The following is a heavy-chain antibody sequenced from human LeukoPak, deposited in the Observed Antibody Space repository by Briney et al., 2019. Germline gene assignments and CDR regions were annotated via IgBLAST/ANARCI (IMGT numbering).Heavy chain of an antibody. Sequence: GGSLRLSCAASGFTFSSYAMHWVRQAPGKGLEWVAVISYDGSNKYYADSVKGRFTISRDNSKNTLYLQMNSLRAEDTAVYYCARSSSSWYGGYFDCWGQGTLATVSS. V-gene: IGHV3-30-3*01. J-gene: IGHJ4*02. CDR1: GFTFSSYA. CDR3: ARSSSSWYGGYFDC. D-gene: IGHD6-13*01. CDR2: ISYDGSNK.